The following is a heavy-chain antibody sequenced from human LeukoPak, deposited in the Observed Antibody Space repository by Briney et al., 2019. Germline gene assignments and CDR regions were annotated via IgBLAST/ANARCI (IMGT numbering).Heavy chain of an antibody. D-gene: IGHD3-22*01. V-gene: IGHV4-31*03. CDR1: GGSISSGGYY. J-gene: IGHJ3*02. CDR2: IYYNGST. CDR3: ARDAVYYYDSSGRAADGFDI. Sequence: SETLSLTCTVSGGSISSGGYYWSWIRQHPGKGLECIGYIYYNGSTYYNPSLKSRVTISVDTSKNQFSLKLSSVAAADTAVYYCARDAVYYYDSSGRAADGFDIWGQGTMVTVSS.